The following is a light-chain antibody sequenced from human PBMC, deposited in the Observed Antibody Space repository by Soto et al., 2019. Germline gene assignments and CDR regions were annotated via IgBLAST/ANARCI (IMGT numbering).Light chain of an antibody. CDR3: QQYGRSPFT. Sequence: ENVLTQSPGTLSLSPGDRATLSCRASQSVSNNYVAWYQQRPGQAPRLLIYGASTRATGIPDRFSGSGSGADFTITISRLEPEDFAVYYCQQYGRSPFTFGPGTRVDIK. CDR1: QSVSNNY. V-gene: IGKV3-20*01. J-gene: IGKJ3*01. CDR2: GAS.